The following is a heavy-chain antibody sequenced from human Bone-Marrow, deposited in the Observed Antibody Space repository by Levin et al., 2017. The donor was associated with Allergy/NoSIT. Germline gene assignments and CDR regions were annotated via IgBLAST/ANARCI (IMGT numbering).Heavy chain of an antibody. CDR3: ARGVDTTLVPSFDY. Sequence: GGSLRLSCAASGFTFKSYGMNWVRQAPGKGLEWISAITRDGSRTYYADSVKGRFNISRDNSKHTMFLQMNSLRADDTAVYYCARGVDTTLVPSFDYWGQGAQVTVSS. J-gene: IGHJ4*02. CDR1: GFTFKSYG. D-gene: IGHD5-18*01. V-gene: IGHV3-23*01. CDR2: ITRDGSRT.